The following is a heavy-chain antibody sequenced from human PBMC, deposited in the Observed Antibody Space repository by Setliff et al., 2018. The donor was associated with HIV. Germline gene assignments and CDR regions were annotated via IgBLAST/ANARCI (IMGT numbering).Heavy chain of an antibody. CDR3: ARGMDYYDTSGYYQYYFDY. J-gene: IGHJ4*02. Sequence: GASVKVSCKASGYSFTDYYIHWVRQAPGQGREWMVWINPKSDGTNYAQKFQGWITMTRDTSISTAYMELSRLRSDDTAVYYCARGMDYYDTSGYYQYYFDYWGQGTLVTVSS. CDR2: INPKSDGT. D-gene: IGHD3-22*01. CDR1: GYSFTDYY. V-gene: IGHV1-2*04.